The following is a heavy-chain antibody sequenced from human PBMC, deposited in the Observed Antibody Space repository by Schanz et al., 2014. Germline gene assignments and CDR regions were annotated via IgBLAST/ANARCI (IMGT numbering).Heavy chain of an antibody. V-gene: IGHV3-7*01. CDR2: IKQDGSEK. Sequence: EVQLVESGGGLVQPGESLRLSCAASGFSFSNYWMSWVRQAPGKGLEWVANIKQDGSEKYYVDSVKGRFTISRDNAKKSLYLRMNSLRAEDTAVYYCVRDKKGFVAVAGRAPFDYWGQGTLVTVSS. D-gene: IGHD6-19*01. CDR3: VRDKKGFVAVAGRAPFDY. J-gene: IGHJ4*02. CDR1: GFSFSNYW.